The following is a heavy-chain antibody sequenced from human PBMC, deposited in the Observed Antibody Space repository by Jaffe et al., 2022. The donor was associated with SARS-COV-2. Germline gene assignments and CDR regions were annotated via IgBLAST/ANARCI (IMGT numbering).Heavy chain of an antibody. D-gene: IGHD6-13*01. CDR1: GGSFSGYY. Sequence: QVQLQQWGAGLLKPSETLSLTCAVYGGSFSGYYWSWIRQPPGKGLEWIGEINHSGSTNYNPSLKSRVTISVDTSKNQFSLKLSSVTAADTAVYYCARLPMKKYSSSWWVDYWGQGTLVTVSS. V-gene: IGHV4-34*01. J-gene: IGHJ4*02. CDR3: ARLPMKKYSSSWWVDY. CDR2: INHSGST.